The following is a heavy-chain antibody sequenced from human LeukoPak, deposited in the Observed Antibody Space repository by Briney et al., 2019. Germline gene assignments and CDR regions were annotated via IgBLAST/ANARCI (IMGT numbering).Heavy chain of an antibody. V-gene: IGHV3-23*01. CDR2: ISSSGGNT. CDR1: GFTFSSYV. CDR3: ARGPYSGSYRFFDF. Sequence: GGSLRLSCAASGFTFSSYVMSWVRQAPGKGLECVSAISSSGGNTYHADSVKGRFTVSRDNSKNTLYLQMSSLRGEDTAVYYCARGPYSGSYRFFDFWGQGTLVTVSS. D-gene: IGHD1-26*01. J-gene: IGHJ4*02.